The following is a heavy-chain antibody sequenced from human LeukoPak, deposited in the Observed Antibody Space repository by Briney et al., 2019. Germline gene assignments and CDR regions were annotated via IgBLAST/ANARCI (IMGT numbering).Heavy chain of an antibody. V-gene: IGHV3-30*02. CDR1: GFPFSSHW. CDR2: IRYDGSDK. J-gene: IGHJ4*02. CDR3: ARDKAVAGYLFDY. Sequence: GGSLRLSCAASGFPFSSHWMSWVRQAPGKGLEWVSFIRYDGSDKYYADSVRGRFTISRDNSKNTLYLQLNSLRAEDTALYFCARDKAVAGYLFDYWGQGTLVTVSS. D-gene: IGHD6-19*01.